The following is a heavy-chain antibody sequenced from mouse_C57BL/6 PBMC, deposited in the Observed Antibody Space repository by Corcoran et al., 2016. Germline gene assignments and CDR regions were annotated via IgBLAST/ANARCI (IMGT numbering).Heavy chain of an antibody. Sequence: QIQLVQSGHELKKPGETVKISCKASGYTGTTYGMSWAKPAPGKGLKWMGWINTYSGVPTYADDFKGRFAFSLETSASTAYLQINNLKNEDTAKYFWARPGPLRSHYYAPDYGGQGTSVTVSA. CDR3: ARPGPLRSHYYAPDY. J-gene: IGHJ4*01. CDR2: INTYSGVP. D-gene: IGHD1-1*01. V-gene: IGHV9-3*01. CDR1: GYTGTTYG.